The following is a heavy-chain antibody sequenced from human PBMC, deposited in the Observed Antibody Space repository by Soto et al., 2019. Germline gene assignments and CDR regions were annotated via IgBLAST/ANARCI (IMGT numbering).Heavy chain of an antibody. D-gene: IGHD2-8*01. CDR1: GYTFTSYG. CDR2: ISAYNGNT. Sequence: ASVKVSCKASGYTFTSYGISWVRQAPGQGLEWMGWISAYNGNTNYAQKLQGRVTMTTDTSTSTAYMELRSLRSDDTAVYYCASSTLVDCTNGVCYFDYWGQGTLVTVSS. J-gene: IGHJ4*02. CDR3: ASSTLVDCTNGVCYFDY. V-gene: IGHV1-18*01.